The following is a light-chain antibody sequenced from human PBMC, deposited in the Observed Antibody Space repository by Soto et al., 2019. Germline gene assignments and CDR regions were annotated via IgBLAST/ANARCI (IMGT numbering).Light chain of an antibody. CDR2: AAS. J-gene: IGKJ1*01. CDR1: QSISSY. V-gene: IGKV1-39*01. CDR3: QQSYSTPGT. Sequence: DIQMTQSPSSLSAYVGDRVTITCRASQSISSYLNWYQQKPGKAPKLLIYAASSLQSGVPSRFSGSGSGTDFTLTISSLQPEDFATYYCQQSYSTPGTFGQGNKVEIQ.